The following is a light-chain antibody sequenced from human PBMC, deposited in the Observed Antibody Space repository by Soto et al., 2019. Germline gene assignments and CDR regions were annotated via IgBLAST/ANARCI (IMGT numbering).Light chain of an antibody. CDR1: ALPKQY. V-gene: IGLV3-25*03. J-gene: IGLJ2*01. CDR3: QSADSSGTYVV. Sequence: SSELTQPPSVSVSARQTARITCSGDALPKQYAYWYQQKPGQAPVLVIYKDSERPSGIPERFSGSSSGTTVTLTISGVQAEDEADYYCQSADSSGTYVVFGGGTKLTVL. CDR2: KDS.